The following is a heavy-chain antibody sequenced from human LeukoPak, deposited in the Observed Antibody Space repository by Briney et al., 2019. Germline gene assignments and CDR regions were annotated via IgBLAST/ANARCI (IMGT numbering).Heavy chain of an antibody. J-gene: IGHJ6*03. D-gene: IGHD5-12*01. CDR1: GYSISSGYY. CDR3: ARSLASQWLRWYYYYMDV. Sequence: SETLSLTCTVSGYSISSGYYWGWIRQPPGKGLEWIGSIYHSGSTYYNPSLKSRVTISVDTSKNQFSLKLSSVTAADTAVYYCARSLASQWLRWYYYYMDVWGKGTTVTVSS. CDR2: IYHSGST. V-gene: IGHV4-38-2*02.